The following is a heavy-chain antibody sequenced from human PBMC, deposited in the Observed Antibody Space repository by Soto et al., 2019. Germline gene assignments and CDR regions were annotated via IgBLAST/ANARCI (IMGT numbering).Heavy chain of an antibody. V-gene: IGHV4-30-4*01. D-gene: IGHD5-18*01. Sequence: SETLSLTCTVSGVSISSGDYYWSWIRQPPGKGLEWIGYIYYSGSTYYNPSLKSRVTISVDTSKNQFSLKLSSVTAADTAVYYCARDTATAMVTGVYFDYWGQGTQVTVSS. CDR1: GVSISSGDYY. J-gene: IGHJ4*02. CDR2: IYYSGST. CDR3: ARDTATAMVTGVYFDY.